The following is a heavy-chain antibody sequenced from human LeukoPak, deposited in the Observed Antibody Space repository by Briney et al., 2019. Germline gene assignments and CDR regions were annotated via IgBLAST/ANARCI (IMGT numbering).Heavy chain of an antibody. CDR2: IKQDGSEK. Sequence: GGSLRLSCAASGFTFSSYWMSWVRQAPGKGLEWVANIKQDGSEKYYVDSVEGRFTISRDNAKNSLYLQMNSLRAEDTAVYYCARDYGGNSGNCFDYWGQGTLVTVSS. D-gene: IGHD4-23*01. CDR3: ARDYGGNSGNCFDY. CDR1: GFTFSSYW. V-gene: IGHV3-7*01. J-gene: IGHJ4*02.